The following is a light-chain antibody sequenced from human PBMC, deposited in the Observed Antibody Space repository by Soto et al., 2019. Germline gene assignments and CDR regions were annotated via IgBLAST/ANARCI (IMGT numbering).Light chain of an antibody. V-gene: IGKV3-11*01. CDR2: DAS. Sequence: EIVLRQSPATLSLSPGERATLSFRASQSVSSYLAWYQQKPGQAPRLLIYDASNRATGIPARFSGSGSGTDFTLTISSLQPEDFATYYCQQSYSTLITFGQGTRLEIK. J-gene: IGKJ5*01. CDR1: QSVSSY. CDR3: QQSYSTLIT.